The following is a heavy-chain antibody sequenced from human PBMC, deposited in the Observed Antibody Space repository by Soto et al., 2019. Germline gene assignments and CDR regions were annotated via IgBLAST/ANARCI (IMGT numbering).Heavy chain of an antibody. CDR3: AKDPGFRETYCSGGSCYRGTFDY. CDR2: ISGSGGST. CDR1: GFTFSSYA. J-gene: IGHJ4*02. D-gene: IGHD2-15*01. Sequence: GGSLRLSCAASGFTFSSYAMSWVRQAPGKGLEWVSAISGSGGSTYYADSVKGRFTISRDNSKNTLYLQMNSLRAEDTAVYYCAKDPGFRETYCSGGSCYRGTFDYWGQGTLVTVSS. V-gene: IGHV3-23*01.